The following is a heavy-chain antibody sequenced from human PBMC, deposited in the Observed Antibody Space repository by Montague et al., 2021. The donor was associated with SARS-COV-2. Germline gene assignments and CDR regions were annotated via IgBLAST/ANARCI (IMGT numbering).Heavy chain of an antibody. Sequence: SETLSLTCAVYGGSFSDYHWTWIRQSPGKGRDWIGKINNVESPKYNPSLKSRVTISIDTSKKQFSLKLTSVTAADTAVYYCARGAPGYWGQGTLVTVSS. CDR3: ARGAPGY. CDR2: INNVESP. V-gene: IGHV4-34*01. D-gene: IGHD1-1*01. CDR1: GGSFSDYH. J-gene: IGHJ4*02.